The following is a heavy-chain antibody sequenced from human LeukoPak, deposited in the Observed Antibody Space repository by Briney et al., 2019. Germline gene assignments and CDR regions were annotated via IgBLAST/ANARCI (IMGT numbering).Heavy chain of an antibody. CDR1: GFTFSSYA. D-gene: IGHD3-22*01. V-gene: IGHV3-23*01. J-gene: IGHJ4*02. CDR2: ISGSGGST. Sequence: GGSLRLSCAASGFTFSSYAMSWVRQAPGKGLEWVSAISGSGGSTYYADSVKGRFTISRDNSKNTLYLQMNSLRAEDTAVYYCAKDRPNYYESNGHYYRRDGDYWGQGTLVTVSS. CDR3: AKDRPNYYESNGHYYRRDGDY.